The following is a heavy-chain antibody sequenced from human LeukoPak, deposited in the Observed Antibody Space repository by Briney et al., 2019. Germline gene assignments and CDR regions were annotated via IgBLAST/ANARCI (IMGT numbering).Heavy chain of an antibody. CDR2: INLNSRTI. CDR3: ARGGAARPDY. CDR1: GFTFSTDG. V-gene: IGHV3-48*01. D-gene: IGHD6-6*01. J-gene: IGHJ4*02. Sequence: GGSLRLSCAASGFTFSTDGMNWVRQAPGKGLGWGSYINLNSRTIDYADSVRGRLTLSRDNAKSSLYLQMNSLRAEDTAVYYCARGGAARPDYWGQGTLVTVFS.